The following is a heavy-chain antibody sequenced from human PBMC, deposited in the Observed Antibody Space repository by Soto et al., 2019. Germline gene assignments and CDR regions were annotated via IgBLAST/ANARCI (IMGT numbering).Heavy chain of an antibody. D-gene: IGHD4-17*01. J-gene: IGHJ4*02. V-gene: IGHV3-48*02. CDR3: ARGPSFYGDYNPFDY. Sequence: GGSLRLSCAASGFTFSSYSMNWVRQAPGKGLEWVSYISSSSSTIYYADSVKGRFTISRDNAKNSLYLQMNSLRDEDTAVYYCARGPSFYGDYNPFDYWGQGTLVTVSS. CDR1: GFTFSSYS. CDR2: ISSSSSTI.